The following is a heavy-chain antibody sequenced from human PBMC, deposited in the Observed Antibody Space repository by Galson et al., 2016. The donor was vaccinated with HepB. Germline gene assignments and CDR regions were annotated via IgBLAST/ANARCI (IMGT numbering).Heavy chain of an antibody. CDR3: ARGVEKDYYGSGSPFFDF. V-gene: IGHV4-31*03. Sequence: TLSLTCTVSGVSISSGGYYWSYIRQHPEKGLEWIGYIYYSGSTYYNPSLQRRVTMSVDTSSNQFSLKLCSVTAADTAVYYCARGVEKDYYGSGSPFFDFWGQGTLATASS. D-gene: IGHD3-10*01. CDR2: IYYSGST. CDR1: GVSISSGGYY. J-gene: IGHJ4*02.